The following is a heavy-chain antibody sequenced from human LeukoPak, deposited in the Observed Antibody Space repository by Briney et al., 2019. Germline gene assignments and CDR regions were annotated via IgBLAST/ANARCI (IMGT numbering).Heavy chain of an antibody. CDR1: GLSISSGRYY. D-gene: IGHD2-15*01. J-gene: IGHJ3*02. Sequence: SQTLSLPCSVSGLSISSGRYYWSWTRQPAGKGLEWIGRIYTSGSTNYIPSLTGRVPISVATSKTQFSLKLSSVTAAATAVYYCARVSGYCGGGSCPPVGIWGQGTMVTVSS. CDR3: ARVSGYCGGGSCPPVGI. V-gene: IGHV4-61*02. CDR2: IYTSGST.